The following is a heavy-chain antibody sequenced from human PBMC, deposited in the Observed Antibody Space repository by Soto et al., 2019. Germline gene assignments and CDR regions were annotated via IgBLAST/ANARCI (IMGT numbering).Heavy chain of an antibody. J-gene: IGHJ4*02. CDR3: ARANPDVDTAMVLYYFDY. V-gene: IGHV4-31*03. CDR1: GGSISSGGYY. CDR2: IYYSGST. Sequence: PLETLSLTCTVSGGSISSGGYYWSWIRQHPGKGLEWIGYIYYSGSTYYNPSLKSRVTISVDTSKNQFSLKLNSVTAADTAVYYCARANPDVDTAMVLYYFDYWGQGTLVT. D-gene: IGHD5-18*01.